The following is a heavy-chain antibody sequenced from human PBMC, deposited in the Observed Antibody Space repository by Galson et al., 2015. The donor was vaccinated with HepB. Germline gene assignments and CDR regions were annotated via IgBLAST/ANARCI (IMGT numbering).Heavy chain of an antibody. CDR2: IIPIFGAA. CDR1: GGTFSSYA. V-gene: IGHV1-69*13. J-gene: IGHJ1*01. Sequence: SVKVSCKASGGTFSSYAISWVRQAPGQGLEWMGGIIPIFGAANYAQKFQGRVTITADESTSTAYMELSSLRSEDTAVYYCALGDYYDRGAIQHWGQGTLVTVSS. CDR3: ALGDYYDRGAIQH. D-gene: IGHD3-22*01.